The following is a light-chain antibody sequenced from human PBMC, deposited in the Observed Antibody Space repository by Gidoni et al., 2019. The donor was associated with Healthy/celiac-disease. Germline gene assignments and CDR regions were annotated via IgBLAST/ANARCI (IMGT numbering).Light chain of an antibody. CDR2: DAS. CDR1: QDISNY. J-gene: IGKJ3*01. V-gene: IGKV1-33*01. CDR3: QQYVT. Sequence: DIQMTQSPSSLSASVGDRVTITCQASQDISNYLNWYQQKPGKAPKLLIYDASNLETGVPSRFIGSGSGTDFTFTISSLQPEDIATYYCQQYVTFGPGTKVDIK.